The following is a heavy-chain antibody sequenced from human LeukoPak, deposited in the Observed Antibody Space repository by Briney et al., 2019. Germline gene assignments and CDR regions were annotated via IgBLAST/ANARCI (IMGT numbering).Heavy chain of an antibody. CDR1: GGSISSYY. CDR3: ASHKDYGDPYDY. CDR2: IYYSGST. V-gene: IGHV4-59*01. Sequence: SETLSLTCTVSGGSISSYYWSWIRQPPGKGLVWIGYIYYSGSTNYNPSLKSRVTISVDTSKNQFSLKLSSVTAADTAVYYCASHKDYGDPYDYWGQGTLVTVSS. J-gene: IGHJ4*02. D-gene: IGHD4-17*01.